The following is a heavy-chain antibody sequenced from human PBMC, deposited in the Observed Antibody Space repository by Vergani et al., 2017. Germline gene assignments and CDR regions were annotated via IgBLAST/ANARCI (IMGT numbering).Heavy chain of an antibody. D-gene: IGHD5-12*01. Sequence: EVQLVESGGGLVQPGGSLRLSCAASGFTFSSYSMNWVRQAPGKGLEWVSYISSSSSTIYYADSVKGRFTISRDNAKNSLYLQMNSLRAEDTAVYYCARLSEWGGYSGYEGYYFDYWGQGTLVTVSS. CDR2: ISSSSSTI. CDR1: GFTFSSYS. V-gene: IGHV3-48*01. CDR3: ARLSEWGGYSGYEGYYFDY. J-gene: IGHJ4*02.